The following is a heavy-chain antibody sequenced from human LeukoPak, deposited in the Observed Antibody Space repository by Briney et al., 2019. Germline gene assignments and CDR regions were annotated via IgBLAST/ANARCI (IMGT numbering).Heavy chain of an antibody. D-gene: IGHD3-22*01. Sequence: GGSLRLSCAASGFTFSSYGMHWVRQAPGKGLGWVAFIRYDGSDKYYADSVKGRFTISRDNSKNTLYLQMNSLRAEDTAVYYCAKDPASYYYDSSGYYYGGWGQGTLVTVSS. V-gene: IGHV3-30*02. CDR2: IRYDGSDK. CDR1: GFTFSSYG. CDR3: AKDPASYYYDSSGYYYGG. J-gene: IGHJ4*02.